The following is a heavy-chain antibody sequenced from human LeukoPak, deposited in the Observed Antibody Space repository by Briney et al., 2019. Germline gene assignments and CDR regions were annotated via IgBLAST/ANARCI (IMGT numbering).Heavy chain of an antibody. CDR3: ARDGRAPEYSGSSQRKKSNYGMDV. J-gene: IGHJ6*02. CDR1: GFTFSTHN. V-gene: IGHV3-53*01. Sequence: GSLRLSCAASGFTFSTHNMHWVRQAPGEGLEWVSVIYSGGSTYYADSVKGRFTISRDNSKNTLYLQMNSLSAEATAVYYCARDGRAPEYSGSSQRKKSNYGMDVWGQGTTVTVSS. CDR2: IYSGGST. D-gene: IGHD6-6*01.